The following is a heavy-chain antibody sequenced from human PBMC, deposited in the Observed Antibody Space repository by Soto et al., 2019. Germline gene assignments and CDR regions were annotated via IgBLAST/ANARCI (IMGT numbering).Heavy chain of an antibody. CDR1: GGSFSGYY. J-gene: IGHJ4*02. CDR3: ARDQPGYNYGYGLGY. Sequence: SETLSLTCAVYGGSFSGYYWTWIRQPPGTGLEWIGEINHSGSTNYNPSLKSRVTISRDNAKNSLYLQMNSLRAEDTAVYYCARDQPGYNYGYGLGYWGQGTLVTVSS. CDR2: INHSGST. V-gene: IGHV4-34*01. D-gene: IGHD5-18*01.